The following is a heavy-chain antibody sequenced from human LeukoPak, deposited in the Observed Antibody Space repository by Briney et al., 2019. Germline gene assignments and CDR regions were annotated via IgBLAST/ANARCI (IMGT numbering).Heavy chain of an antibody. CDR1: GFTFSSYS. CDR3: AREWFDFDY. CDR2: ITGGGSST. V-gene: IGHV3-23*01. D-gene: IGHD3-22*01. Sequence: PGGSLRLSCAASGFTFSSYSMNWVRQAPGKGLEWVSEITGGGSSTYYADSVKGRFTISRDNSKNTMFLQMNSVRAEDTATYYCAREWFDFDYWGQGILVTVSS. J-gene: IGHJ4*02.